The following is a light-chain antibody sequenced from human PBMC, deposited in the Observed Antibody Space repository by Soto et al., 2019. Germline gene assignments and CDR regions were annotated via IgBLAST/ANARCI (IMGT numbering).Light chain of an antibody. CDR3: QQYNSYPYT. Sequence: DIQMTQSPSTLSASVGDRVTITCRASQSISSWLAWYQQKPGKAPKLLIYDASSLESVVPSRFSGSGSGTEFTLTISSLQPDEFATYYCQQYNSYPYTFGQGTKLEIK. CDR2: DAS. CDR1: QSISSW. J-gene: IGKJ2*01. V-gene: IGKV1-5*01.